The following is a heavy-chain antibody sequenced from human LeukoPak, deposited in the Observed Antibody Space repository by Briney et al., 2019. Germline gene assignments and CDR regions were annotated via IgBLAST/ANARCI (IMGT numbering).Heavy chain of an antibody. Sequence: ASVKVSCKASGYTFTSYGISWVRQAPGQGLEWMGWISAYNGNTNYAQKLQGRVTMTTDTATSTAYMELRSLRSDDTAVYHRARTEVVHPVAVAGMAYYWGRGTVVTDSS. CDR2: ISAYNGNT. V-gene: IGHV1-18*01. D-gene: IGHD6-19*01. CDR3: ARTEVVHPVAVAGMAYY. CDR1: GYTFTSYG. J-gene: IGHJ4*02.